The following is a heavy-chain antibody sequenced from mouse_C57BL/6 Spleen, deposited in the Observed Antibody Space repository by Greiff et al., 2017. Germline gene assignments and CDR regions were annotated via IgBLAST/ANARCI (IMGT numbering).Heavy chain of an antibody. D-gene: IGHD1-1*01. Sequence: QVQLQQSGAELVKPGASVKISCKASGYAFSSYWMNWVKQRPGKGLEWIGQIYPGDGDTNYNGKFKGKATLTADKSSSTAYMQLSSLTSEDSAVYVCARERATVEEYYYAMDYWGQGTSVTVSS. CDR3: ARERATVEEYYYAMDY. J-gene: IGHJ4*01. V-gene: IGHV1-80*01. CDR1: GYAFSSYW. CDR2: IYPGDGDT.